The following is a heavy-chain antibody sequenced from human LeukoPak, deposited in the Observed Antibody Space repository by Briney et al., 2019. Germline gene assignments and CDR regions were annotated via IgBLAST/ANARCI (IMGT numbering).Heavy chain of an antibody. CDR3: ARDPYDSSGYYYSYFDY. J-gene: IGHJ4*02. CDR2: INPNSGGT. D-gene: IGHD3-22*01. CDR1: GYTFTGYY. Sequence: ASVKVSCKASGYTFTGYYMHWVRQAPGQGREWMGWINPNSGGTNYAQKFQGRVTMTRDTSISTAYMELSRLRSDDTAVYYCARDPYDSSGYYYSYFDYWGQGTLVTVSS. V-gene: IGHV1-2*02.